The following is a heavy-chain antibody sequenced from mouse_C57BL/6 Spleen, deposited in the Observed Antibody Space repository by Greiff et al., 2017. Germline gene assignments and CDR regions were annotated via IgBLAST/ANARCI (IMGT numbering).Heavy chain of an antibody. Sequence: VQLKQSGAELMKPGASVKLSCKATGYTFTGYWIEWVKQRPGHGLEWIGEILPGSGSTNYNEKFKGKATFTADTSSSTAYMQLSSLTTADSAIYYCARRGDYYGSSPYYFDYWGQGTTLTVSS. D-gene: IGHD1-1*01. CDR1: GYTFTGYW. V-gene: IGHV1-9*01. J-gene: IGHJ2*01. CDR2: ILPGSGST. CDR3: ARRGDYYGSSPYYFDY.